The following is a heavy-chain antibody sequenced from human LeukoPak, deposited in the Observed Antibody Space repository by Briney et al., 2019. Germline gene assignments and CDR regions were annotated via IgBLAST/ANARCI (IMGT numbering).Heavy chain of an antibody. CDR1: GGSFSGYY. V-gene: IGHV4-34*01. CDR3: ARASAAGKHYYYYGMDV. Sequence: SETLSLTCAVYGGSFSGYYWSWIRQPPGKGLEWIGEINHSGSTNYNPSLKSRVTISVDTSKNQFSLKPSSVTAADTAVYYCARASAAGKHYYYYGMDVWGQGTTVTVSS. CDR2: INHSGST. D-gene: IGHD6-13*01. J-gene: IGHJ6*02.